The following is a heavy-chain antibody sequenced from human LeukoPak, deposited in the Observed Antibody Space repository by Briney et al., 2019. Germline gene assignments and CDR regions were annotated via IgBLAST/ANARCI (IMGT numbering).Heavy chain of an antibody. CDR3: AREAEGRFLERSIEQAG. D-gene: IGHD3-3*01. CDR1: GFTFSRYW. Sequence: GGSLRLSCAASGFTFSRYWMSWVRPAPGKGPEWVANIKQDGSEKYYVDSVKGRFTISRDNAKNSLYLQMNSLRAEDTAVYYCAREAEGRFLERSIEQAGGGQGTLVTVSS. V-gene: IGHV3-7*01. J-gene: IGHJ4*02. CDR2: IKQDGSEK.